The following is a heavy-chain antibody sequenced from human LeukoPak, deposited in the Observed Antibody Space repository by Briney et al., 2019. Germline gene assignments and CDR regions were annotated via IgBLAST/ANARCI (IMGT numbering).Heavy chain of an antibody. Sequence: GGSLRLSCAASGLTFSSYSMNWVRQAPGKGLEWVSYISSSSSNIYYANSVKGRFTISRDNAKNSLYLQMNSLRAEDTAVYYCAREGDGIAVAGPDYWGQGTLVTVSS. D-gene: IGHD6-19*01. J-gene: IGHJ4*02. CDR1: GLTFSSYS. V-gene: IGHV3-48*04. CDR3: AREGDGIAVAGPDY. CDR2: ISSSSSNI.